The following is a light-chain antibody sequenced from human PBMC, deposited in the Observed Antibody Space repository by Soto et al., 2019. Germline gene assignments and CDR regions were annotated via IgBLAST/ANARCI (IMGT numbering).Light chain of an antibody. J-gene: IGKJ5*01. CDR2: DTS. CDR3: QQCGSSST. V-gene: IGKV3-11*01. Sequence: EIVLTQSSATLSLSPGERATLSCRASQSVINYLAWYQQRPGQAPRLLIYDTSNRATGIPARFSGSGSGTDFTLTISRLEPEDFAVYYCQQCGSSSTFGQGTRLEIK. CDR1: QSVINY.